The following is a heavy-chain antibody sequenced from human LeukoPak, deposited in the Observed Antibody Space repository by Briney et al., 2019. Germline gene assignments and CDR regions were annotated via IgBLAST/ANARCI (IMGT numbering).Heavy chain of an antibody. CDR1: GYTFTSYG. CDR2: ISAYNGNT. Sequence: ASVKVSRKASGYTFTSYGISWVRQAPGQGLEWMGWISAYNGNTNYAQKLQGRVTMTTDTSTSTAYMELRSLRSDDTAVYYCARLYGYNFAVSRKYFDYWGQGTLVTVSS. CDR3: ARLYGYNFAVSRKYFDY. V-gene: IGHV1-18*01. J-gene: IGHJ4*02. D-gene: IGHD5-24*01.